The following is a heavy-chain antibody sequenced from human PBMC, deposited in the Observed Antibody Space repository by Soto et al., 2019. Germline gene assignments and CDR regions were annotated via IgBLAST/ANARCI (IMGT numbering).Heavy chain of an antibody. CDR2: IYSGGST. D-gene: IGHD3-16*01. V-gene: IGHV3-66*01. J-gene: IGHJ3*02. CDR3: ERGPGDLGDAFDI. CDR1: GFTVSSNY. Sequence: EVQLVESGGGLVQPGGSLRLSCAASGFTVSSNYMSWVRQAPGKGLEWVSVIYSGGSTYYADSVKVRFTISRYNSKNTLYLQMNSLRAQDTDVYYCERGPGDLGDAFDIWGQGTMVTVSS.